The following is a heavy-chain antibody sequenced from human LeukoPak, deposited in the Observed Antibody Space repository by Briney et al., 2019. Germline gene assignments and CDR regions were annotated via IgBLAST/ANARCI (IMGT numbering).Heavy chain of an antibody. CDR1: GGSISSSSYY. J-gene: IGHJ3*02. CDR3: ARLDPQHIVVVTASRGHAFDI. CDR2: IFYSGST. Sequence: PSETLSLTCTVSGGSISSSSYYCGWIRQPPGKGLEWIGSIFYSGSTYNNPSLKSRVTISVDTSKNQFSLKLSSVTAADTAMYYCARLDPQHIVVVTASRGHAFDIWGRGTMVTVSS. D-gene: IGHD2-21*02. V-gene: IGHV4-39*01.